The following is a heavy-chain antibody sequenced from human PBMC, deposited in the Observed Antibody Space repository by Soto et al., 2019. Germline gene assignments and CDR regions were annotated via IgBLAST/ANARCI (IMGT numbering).Heavy chain of an antibody. CDR2: IYWDDDK. J-gene: IGHJ3*02. D-gene: IGHD6-19*01. CDR1: GFSLSTSGVG. V-gene: IGHV2-5*02. CDR3: AHRLRPFGSGWYDDAFDI. Sequence: QITLKESGPTLMKPTQTLTLTCTFSGFSLSTSGVGVGWIRQPPGKALEWLALIYWDDDKRYSPSLKSRLTITKDTSKNQVVLTMTNMDPVDTATYYCAHRLRPFGSGWYDDAFDIWGQGTMVTVSS.